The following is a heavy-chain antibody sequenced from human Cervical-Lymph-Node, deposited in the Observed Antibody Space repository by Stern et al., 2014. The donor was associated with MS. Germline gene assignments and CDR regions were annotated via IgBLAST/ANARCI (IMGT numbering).Heavy chain of an antibody. V-gene: IGHV1-69*06. CDR1: GGTFSSYA. J-gene: IGHJ6*02. Sequence: VQLVESGAEVKKPGSSVKVSCKASGGTFSSYAISWVRQAPGQGLEWMGGINPIFGTTNYAQKFQGRVTITEDTSPSTAPMEQSSLRSEDTAVYYCARGELKEGLVRGMDVWGQGTTVTVSS. D-gene: IGHD1-26*01. CDR2: INPIFGTT. CDR3: ARGELKEGLVRGMDV.